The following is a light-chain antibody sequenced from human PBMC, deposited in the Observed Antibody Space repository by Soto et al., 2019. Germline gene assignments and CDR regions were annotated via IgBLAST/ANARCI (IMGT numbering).Light chain of an antibody. V-gene: IGLV1-40*01. CDR2: GNS. Sequence: QSALTQPPSVSGAPGQRVTISCTGSSSNIGAGYDVHWYQQLPGTAPKLLIYGNSSRPSGVPDRFSGSKSGTSASLAITGLQAEDEADYYCQSYDSSLSGYVVFGGGTMLTVL. CDR3: QSYDSSLSGYVV. J-gene: IGLJ2*01. CDR1: SSNIGAGYD.